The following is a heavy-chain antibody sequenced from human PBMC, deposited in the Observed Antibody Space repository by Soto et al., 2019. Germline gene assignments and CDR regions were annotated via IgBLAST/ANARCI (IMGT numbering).Heavy chain of an antibody. D-gene: IGHD4-17*01. J-gene: IGHJ6*02. CDR2: INAGNGNT. Sequence: ASVKVSCKASGYTFTSYAMHWVRQAPGQRLEWMGWINAGNGNTKYSQKFQGRVTITRDTSASTAYMELSSLRSEDTAVYYCARVQDDYGDYEGRDYYYYGMDVWGQGTTVTVSS. CDR3: ARVQDDYGDYEGRDYYYYGMDV. V-gene: IGHV1-3*01. CDR1: GYTFTSYA.